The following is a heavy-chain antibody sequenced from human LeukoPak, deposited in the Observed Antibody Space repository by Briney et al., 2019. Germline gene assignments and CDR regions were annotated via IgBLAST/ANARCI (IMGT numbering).Heavy chain of an antibody. CDR3: ARGRYCSGGSCYSGNYFDY. CDR1: GFTFSSHE. J-gene: IGHJ4*02. V-gene: IGHV3-48*03. CDR2: ISSRGSTI. Sequence: GGSLRLSCAASGFTFSSHEMNWVRQAPGKGLEWVSYISSRGSTIYYADSVKGRFTISRDNAKNSLYLQMNSLRAEDTAVYYCARGRYCSGGSCYSGNYFDYWGQGTLVTVSS. D-gene: IGHD2-15*01.